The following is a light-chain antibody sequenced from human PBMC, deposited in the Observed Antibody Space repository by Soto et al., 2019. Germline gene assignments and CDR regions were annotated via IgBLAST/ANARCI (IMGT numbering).Light chain of an antibody. Sequence: DIQMTQSPSTLSASVGDRVTITCRASQSISGWLAWYQQKPGKAPNLLIYDASSLESGVPSRFSGSGSGTEFTLTISSLQPADFATYYCQHYDSYPITFGQGTRWRLN. J-gene: IGKJ5*01. CDR3: QHYDSYPIT. CDR1: QSISGW. V-gene: IGKV1-5*01. CDR2: DAS.